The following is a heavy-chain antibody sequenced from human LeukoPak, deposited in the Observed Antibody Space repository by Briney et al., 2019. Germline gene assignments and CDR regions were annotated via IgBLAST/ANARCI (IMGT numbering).Heavy chain of an antibody. CDR3: ARDFHYDFWSGGWFDP. J-gene: IGHJ5*02. V-gene: IGHV4-4*07. CDR1: GGSISSYY. D-gene: IGHD3-3*01. CDR2: IYTSGST. Sequence: PSETLSLTCTVSGGSISSYYWSWIRQPAGKGLEWVGRIYTSGSTNYNPSLKRRVTMSVDTSKNQYSLKLSSVTAADTAVYYCARDFHYDFWSGGWFDPWGQGTLVTVSS.